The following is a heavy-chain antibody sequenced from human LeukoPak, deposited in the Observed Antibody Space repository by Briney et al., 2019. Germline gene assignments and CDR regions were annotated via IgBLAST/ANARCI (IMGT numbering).Heavy chain of an antibody. Sequence: PGRSLRLSCAASGFTFSSYAMHWVRQAPGKGLEWVAVISYDGSNRYYADSVKGRFTISRDNSKNTLYLQMNSLRAEDTAVYYCARRRSITCYYDSSGYYYLDYWGQGTLVTVSS. J-gene: IGHJ4*02. V-gene: IGHV3-30*04. CDR1: GFTFSSYA. CDR2: ISYDGSNR. CDR3: ARRRSITCYYDSSGYYYLDY. D-gene: IGHD3-22*01.